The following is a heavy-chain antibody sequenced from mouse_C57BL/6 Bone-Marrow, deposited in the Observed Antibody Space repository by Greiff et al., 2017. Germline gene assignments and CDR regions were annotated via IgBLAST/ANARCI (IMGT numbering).Heavy chain of an antibody. V-gene: IGHV1-55*01. CDR3: ARWDYYGDAMDY. CDR2: IYPGSGST. J-gene: IGHJ4*01. Sequence: VQLQQPGAELVKPGASVKMSCKASGYTFTSYWITWVKQRPGQGLEWIGDIYPGSGSTNYNEKFKSKATLTVDTSSSTAYMQLSSLTSEDAAVYYCARWDYYGDAMDYWGQGTSVTVSS. CDR1: GYTFTSYW. D-gene: IGHD1-1*01.